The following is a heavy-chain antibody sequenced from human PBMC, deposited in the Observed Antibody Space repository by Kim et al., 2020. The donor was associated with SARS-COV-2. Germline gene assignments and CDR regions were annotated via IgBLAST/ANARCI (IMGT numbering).Heavy chain of an antibody. J-gene: IGHJ6*02. D-gene: IGHD2-2*01. CDR2: INHSGST. V-gene: IGHV4-34*01. CDR3: ARGLGLIVVVPAPPRGDGMDV. Sequence: SETLSLTCAVYGGSFSGYYWSWIRQPPGKGLEWIGEINHSGSTNYNPSLKSRVTISVDTSKNQFSLKLSSVTAADTAVYYCARGLGLIVVVPAPPRGDGMDVWGQGTTVTVSS. CDR1: GGSFSGYY.